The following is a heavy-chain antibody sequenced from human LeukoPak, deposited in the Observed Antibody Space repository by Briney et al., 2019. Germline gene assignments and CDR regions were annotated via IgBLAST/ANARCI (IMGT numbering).Heavy chain of an antibody. J-gene: IGHJ6*03. CDR3: ARGLRSIAARYYYYYMDV. CDR2: IIPIFGTA. D-gene: IGHD6-6*01. V-gene: IGHV1-69*13. CDR1: GGTFSSYA. Sequence: ASVKVSCKASGGTFSSYAISGVRQAPGQGLEWMGGIIPIFGTANYAQKFQGRVTITAAESTSTAYMELSSLRSEDTAVYYCARGLRSIAARYYYYYMDVWGKGTTVTVSS.